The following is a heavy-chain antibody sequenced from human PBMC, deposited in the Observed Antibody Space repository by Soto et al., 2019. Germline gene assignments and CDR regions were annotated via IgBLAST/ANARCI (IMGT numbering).Heavy chain of an antibody. CDR2: IYHSGST. CDR1: GGSISSGGYS. D-gene: IGHD4-17*01. V-gene: IGHV4-30-2*01. CDR3: ARGMTTVTTFDY. J-gene: IGHJ4*02. Sequence: PSETLSPTCAVSGGSISSGGYSCNWIRQPPGKGLEWIGYIYHSGSTYYNPSLKSRVTISVDRSKNQFSLKLSSATAADTAVYYCARGMTTVTTFDYWGQGTLVTVSS.